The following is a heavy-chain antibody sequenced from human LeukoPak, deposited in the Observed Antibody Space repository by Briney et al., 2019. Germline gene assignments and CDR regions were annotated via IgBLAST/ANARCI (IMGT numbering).Heavy chain of an antibody. CDR1: AFTFSNYA. CDR2: ISGSGGST. Sequence: GGSLRLSCAASAFTFSNYAMTWVRQAPEKGPEWVSTISGSGGSTYYADSVKGRFTISRDNSKNTLYLQMNSLRAEDTAVYYCAKVRGYSYGYPFDYWGQGTLVTVSS. J-gene: IGHJ4*02. V-gene: IGHV3-23*01. D-gene: IGHD5-18*01. CDR3: AKVRGYSYGYPFDY.